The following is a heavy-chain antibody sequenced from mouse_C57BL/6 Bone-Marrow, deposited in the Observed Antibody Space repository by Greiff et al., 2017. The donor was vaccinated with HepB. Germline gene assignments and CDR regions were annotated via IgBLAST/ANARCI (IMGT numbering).Heavy chain of an antibody. J-gene: IGHJ3*01. CDR2: IWSGGST. Sequence: QVQLKQSGPGLVQPSQSLSITCTVSGFSLTSYGVHWVRQSPGKGLEWLGVIWSGGSTDYNAAFISRLSISKDNSKSQVFFKMNSLQADDTAIYYCARTGYYYGSSYVDWFAYWGQGTLVTVSA. CDR3: ARTGYYYGSSYVDWFAY. D-gene: IGHD1-1*01. V-gene: IGHV2-2*01. CDR1: GFSLTSYG.